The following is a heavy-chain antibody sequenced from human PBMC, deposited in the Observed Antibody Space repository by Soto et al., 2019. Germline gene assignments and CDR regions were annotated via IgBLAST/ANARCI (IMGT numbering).Heavy chain of an antibody. Sequence: SVKVSCKASGYTFTSYGISWVRQAPGQGLEWMGWISAYNGNTNYAQKLQGRVTMTTDTSTSTAYMELRSLRSDDTAVYYCARDPVGYSSSWYYDYFDYWGQGTLVTLSA. D-gene: IGHD6-13*01. CDR2: ISAYNGNT. CDR1: GYTFTSYG. CDR3: ARDPVGYSSSWYYDYFDY. J-gene: IGHJ4*02. V-gene: IGHV1-18*01.